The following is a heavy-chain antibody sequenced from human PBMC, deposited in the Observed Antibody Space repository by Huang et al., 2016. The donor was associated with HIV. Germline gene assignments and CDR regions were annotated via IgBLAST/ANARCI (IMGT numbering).Heavy chain of an antibody. CDR3: AKGGSAAAVLDF. CDR2: ISYDANTK. J-gene: IGHJ4*02. CDR1: GFTFSSYG. V-gene: IGHV3-30*18. Sequence: QVQLVESGGGVVQPGRSLRISCAASGFTFSSYGMHWVRQAPGKGLGWGAVISYDANTKYYADSVKGRFSISRDNSKTTVYLQLNSLRLEDTAVYYCAKGGSAAAVLDFWGQGTLVTVSS. D-gene: IGHD6-13*01.